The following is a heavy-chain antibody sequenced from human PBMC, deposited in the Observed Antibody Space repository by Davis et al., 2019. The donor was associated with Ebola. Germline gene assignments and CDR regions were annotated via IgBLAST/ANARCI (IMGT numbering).Heavy chain of an antibody. CDR2: ISGSGGST. CDR3: AKDQSDYVAGSDDY. Sequence: GESLKISCAASGFTFSSYAMSWVRQAPGKGLEWVSAISGSGGSTYYADSVKGRFTISRDNSKNTLYLQMNSLRAEDTAIYYCAKDQSDYVAGSDDYWGQGTLVTVSS. D-gene: IGHD3-10*01. CDR1: GFTFSSYA. J-gene: IGHJ4*02. V-gene: IGHV3-23*01.